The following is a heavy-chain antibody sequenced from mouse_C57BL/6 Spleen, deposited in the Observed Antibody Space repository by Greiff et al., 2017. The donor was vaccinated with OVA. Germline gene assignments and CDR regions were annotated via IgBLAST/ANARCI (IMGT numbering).Heavy chain of an antibody. CDR1: GYAFSSSW. CDR2: IYPGDGET. CDR3: AMNYVRYFDV. D-gene: IGHD1-1*01. J-gene: IGHJ1*03. V-gene: IGHV1-82*01. Sequence: VMLVESGPELVKPGASVKISCKASGYAFSSSWLNWVKQRPGMGLEWIGRIYPGDGETHYNGKFKGKATLTADKSSSTAYMQLSSLTSEDSSVYFCAMNYVRYFDVWGTGTTVTVSS.